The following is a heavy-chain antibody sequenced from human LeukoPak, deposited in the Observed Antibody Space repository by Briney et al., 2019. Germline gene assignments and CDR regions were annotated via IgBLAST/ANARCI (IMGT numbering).Heavy chain of an antibody. CDR3: TTMAMAAGPEKYYFDY. D-gene: IGHD5-18*01. CDR1: GGTFSSYA. J-gene: IGHJ4*02. V-gene: IGHV1-69*13. Sequence: SVKVSCTASGGTFSSYAISWVRQAPGQGLEWMGGIIPIFGTANYAQKFQGRVTITADESTSTAYMELSSLRSEDTAVYYCTTMAMAAGPEKYYFDYWGQGTLVAVSS. CDR2: IIPIFGTA.